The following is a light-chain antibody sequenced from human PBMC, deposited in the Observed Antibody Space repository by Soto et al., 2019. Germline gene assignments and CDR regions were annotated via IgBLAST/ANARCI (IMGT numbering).Light chain of an antibody. CDR1: SSNIGGNS. CDR3: AAWDGSLSGWV. V-gene: IGLV1-44*01. J-gene: IGLJ7*01. CDR2: ENN. Sequence: QSVLTQPPSASGTPGQWVTISCSGSSSNIGGNSVNWYQQLPGTAPKLLMYENNQRPSGVPDRFSGSKSGTSASLAISGLQSEDEADYYCAAWDGSLSGWVFGGGTQLTVL.